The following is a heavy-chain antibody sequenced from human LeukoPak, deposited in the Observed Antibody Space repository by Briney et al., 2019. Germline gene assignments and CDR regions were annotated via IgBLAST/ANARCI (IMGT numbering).Heavy chain of an antibody. CDR3: ARGILGITILFSRTYYFDY. V-gene: IGHV1-8*02. CDR2: MNPNSGNT. Sequence: EASVKVSCTASGGTFSSYAISWVRQAPGQGLEWMGWMNPNSGNTGYAQKFQGRVTMTRNTSISTAYMELSSLRSEDTAVYYCARGILGITILFSRTYYFDYWGQGTLVTVSS. J-gene: IGHJ4*02. D-gene: IGHD3-3*01. CDR1: GGTFSSYA.